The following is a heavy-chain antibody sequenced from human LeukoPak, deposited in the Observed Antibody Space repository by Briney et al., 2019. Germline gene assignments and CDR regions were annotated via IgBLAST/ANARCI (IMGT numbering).Heavy chain of an antibody. CDR1: GFTLSTYW. D-gene: IGHD2/OR15-2a*01. V-gene: IGHV3-7*04. CDR2: INQDGTEK. CDR3: ARNMGDY. Sequence: PRGALRISFAAPGFTLSTYWMTPVRQAPGKGLEWVANINQDGTEKNYVDSVKGRLTISRDNAKNSLYLQMNSLRAEDTAVYYCARNMGDYWGQGTLVTVSS. J-gene: IGHJ4*02.